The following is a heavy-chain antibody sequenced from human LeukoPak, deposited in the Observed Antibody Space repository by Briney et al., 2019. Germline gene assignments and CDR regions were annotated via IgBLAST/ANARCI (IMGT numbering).Heavy chain of an antibody. J-gene: IGHJ5*02. Sequence: GESLKISCKGSGYSFTSYWIGWVGQVPGKGLEWMGIIYPGDSDTRYSPSFQGKVTISADQSISTAYLQWSSLKAPDTAMYYCARVEVAATWFDPWGQGTLVTVSS. V-gene: IGHV5-51*01. CDR1: GYSFTSYW. D-gene: IGHD2-15*01. CDR2: IYPGDSDT. CDR3: ARVEVAATWFDP.